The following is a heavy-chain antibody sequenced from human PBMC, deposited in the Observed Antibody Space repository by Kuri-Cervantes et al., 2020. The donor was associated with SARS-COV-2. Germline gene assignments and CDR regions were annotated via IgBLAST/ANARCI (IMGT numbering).Heavy chain of an antibody. CDR2: IHHSGST. CDR1: GGSFSGYY. V-gene: IGHV4-34*01. D-gene: IGHD2-2*02. Sequence: SETLSLTCAVYGGSFSGYYWSWIRQPPGKGLEWIGSIHHSGSTYYNPSLKSRVTISVDTSKNQFSLKLSSVTAADTAVYYCARGIVVVPAAIRGELYNWFDPWGQGTLVTVSS. CDR3: ARGIVVVPAAIRGELYNWFDP. J-gene: IGHJ5*02.